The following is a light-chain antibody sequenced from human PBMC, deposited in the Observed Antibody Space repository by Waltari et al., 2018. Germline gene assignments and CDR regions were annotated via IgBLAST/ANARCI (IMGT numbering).Light chain of an antibody. CDR2: AAS. J-gene: IGKJ1*01. CDR3: QQANSFPRT. Sequence: DIQMTQSPSSVSASVGDRVTITCRPSQSINNWLAWYQQKPGKAPQLLISAASNLQSGVPSRFSGSRSGTDYTLTINSLQPEDSATYFCQQANSFPRTFGRGTKEEIK. V-gene: IGKV1-12*01. CDR1: QSINNW.